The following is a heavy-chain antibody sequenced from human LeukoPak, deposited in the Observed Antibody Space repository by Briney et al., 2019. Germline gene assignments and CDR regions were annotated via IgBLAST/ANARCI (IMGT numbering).Heavy chain of an antibody. CDR2: IKQDGSEK. D-gene: IGHD2-2*01. Sequence: GSLRLSWAASGFTFSDYWITWVRQAPGKGLEWVANIKQDGSEKYHVDSVKGRFTISRDNAKNSLSLQMNSLRAEDSAVYYCATLGYCSSVSCSRAWFDYWGQGTLVTVCS. CDR3: ATLGYCSSVSCSRAWFDY. V-gene: IGHV3-7*01. J-gene: IGHJ5*01. CDR1: GFTFSDYW.